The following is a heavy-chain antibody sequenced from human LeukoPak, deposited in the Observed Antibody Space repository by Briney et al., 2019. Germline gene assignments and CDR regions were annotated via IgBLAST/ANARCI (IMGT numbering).Heavy chain of an antibody. CDR2: IKSDGSIT. CDR1: GCTFSNYR. Sequence: GGSLRLSCAASGCTFSNYRMHWARQTPGKGLMWVSRIKSDGSITTYADSVKGRFTISRDNAKNTLYLQMNTLKAEDTGLYYCARDYHDRNGCYSNAFDNWGQGILVTVSS. J-gene: IGHJ4*02. D-gene: IGHD2-15*01. V-gene: IGHV3-74*03. CDR3: ARDYHDRNGCYSNAFDN.